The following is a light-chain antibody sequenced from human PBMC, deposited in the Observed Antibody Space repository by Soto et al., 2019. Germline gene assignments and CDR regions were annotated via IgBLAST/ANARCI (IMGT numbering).Light chain of an antibody. J-gene: IGLJ1*01. CDR3: SSYTSGSTRV. Sequence: QSALTQPASVSGSPGQSITISCTGTRSDVGAYNYVSWYQQHPGKAPKLMIFEVNNRPSGVSNRFSGSKSGNTASLTISGLQAEDEADYYCSSYTSGSTRVFGTGTKVTVL. V-gene: IGLV2-14*01. CDR1: RSDVGAYNY. CDR2: EVN.